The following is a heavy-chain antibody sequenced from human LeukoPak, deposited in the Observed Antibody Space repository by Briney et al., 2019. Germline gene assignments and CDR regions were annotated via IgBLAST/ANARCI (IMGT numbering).Heavy chain of an antibody. J-gene: IGHJ4*02. Sequence: PSETLSLTCTVSGGSISSYYWSWIRQPPGKGLEWIGYIYYSGSTNYNPSLKSRVTISVDTSKNQFSLKLSSVTAADTAVYYCAREVQYTPSFYYFDYWGQGTLVTVSS. D-gene: IGHD6-6*01. V-gene: IGHV4-59*01. CDR3: AREVQYTPSFYYFDY. CDR1: GGSISSYY. CDR2: IYYSGST.